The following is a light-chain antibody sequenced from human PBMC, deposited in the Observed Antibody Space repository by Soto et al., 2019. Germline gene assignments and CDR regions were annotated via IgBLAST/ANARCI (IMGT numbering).Light chain of an antibody. V-gene: IGLV2-14*01. CDR3: CSYTSTTTLVL. CDR2: EVN. CDR1: SSDVGDYNF. J-gene: IGLJ2*01. Sequence: QSALTQPASVSGSPGQSITISCTGTSSDVGDYNFVSWYQQHSGKAPKLMIFEVNNRPSGVSDRFSGSKSDNTASLTISGLQTEDEADYYCCSYTSTTTLVLFGGGTKVTVL.